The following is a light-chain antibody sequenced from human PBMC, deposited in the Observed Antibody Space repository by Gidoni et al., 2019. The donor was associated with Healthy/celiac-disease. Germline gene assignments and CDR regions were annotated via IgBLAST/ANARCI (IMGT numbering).Light chain of an antibody. CDR2: AAS. Sequence: SLSASVGDRVTITCRASQSISSYLNWYQQKPGKAPKLLIYAASSLQSGGPSRFSGSGSGTDFTLTISSLQPEDFATYYCQQRYSTPRTFGQGTKVEIK. CDR1: QSISSY. J-gene: IGKJ1*01. CDR3: QQRYSTPRT. V-gene: IGKV1-39*01.